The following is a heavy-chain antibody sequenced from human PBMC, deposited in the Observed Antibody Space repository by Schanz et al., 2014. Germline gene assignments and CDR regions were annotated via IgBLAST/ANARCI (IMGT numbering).Heavy chain of an antibody. CDR1: GFTFSNYW. J-gene: IGHJ4*02. CDR2: IRQEGSEK. Sequence: LLVESGGGLVQPGESLRVSCAASGFTFSNYWMSWVRQAPGKGLEWVANIRQEGSEKYYVDSVKGRFTVSRDDAKNSLYLQMNSLRVEDTAVYYCARSEMDRGVIWGYWGQGTLVTVSS. CDR3: ARSEMDRGVIWGY. D-gene: IGHD3-10*01. V-gene: IGHV3-7*01.